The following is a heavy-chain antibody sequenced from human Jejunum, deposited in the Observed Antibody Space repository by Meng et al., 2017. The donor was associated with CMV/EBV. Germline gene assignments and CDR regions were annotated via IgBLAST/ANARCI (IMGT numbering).Heavy chain of an antibody. CDR1: GVSVSSTY. CDR3: ASPYNSTSAEYFRQ. CDR2: LYSGGFT. Sequence: GVSVSSTYMTWVRQVPGKGLEWVSILYSGGFTYYADSVKGRFTISRDNSKNTVFLQMNSLRAEDTAIYYCASPYNSTSAEYFRQWGQGTLVTVSS. V-gene: IGHV3-53*01. D-gene: IGHD2/OR15-2a*01. J-gene: IGHJ1*01.